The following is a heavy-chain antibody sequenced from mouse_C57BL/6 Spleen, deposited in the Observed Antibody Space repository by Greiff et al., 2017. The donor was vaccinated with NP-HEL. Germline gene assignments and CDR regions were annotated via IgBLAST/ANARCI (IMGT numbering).Heavy chain of an antibody. Sequence: EVKVIESGGGLVKPGGSLKLSCAASGFTFSDYGMHWVRQAPEKGLEWVAYISSGSSTIYYADTVKGRFTISRDNAKNTLFLQMTSLRSEDTAMYYCARKWDFYYAMDYWGQGTSVTVSS. V-gene: IGHV5-17*01. J-gene: IGHJ4*01. CDR2: ISSGSSTI. CDR3: ARKWDFYYAMDY. CDR1: GFTFSDYG. D-gene: IGHD1-3*01.